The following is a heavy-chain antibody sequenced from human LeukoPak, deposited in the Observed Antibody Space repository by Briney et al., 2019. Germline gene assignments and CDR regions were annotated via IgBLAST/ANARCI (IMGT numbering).Heavy chain of an antibody. CDR2: IYYSGST. J-gene: IGHJ4*02. CDR1: GGSISSYY. D-gene: IGHD4-11*01. V-gene: IGHV4-59*01. CDR3: ARLRGNYFPDY. Sequence: EASETPSLTCAVSGGSISSYYWSWIRQPPGKGLEWIGYIYYSGSTNYNPSLKSRVTISVDTSKNQFSLKLSSVTAADTAVYYCARLRGNYFPDYWGQGTLVTVSS.